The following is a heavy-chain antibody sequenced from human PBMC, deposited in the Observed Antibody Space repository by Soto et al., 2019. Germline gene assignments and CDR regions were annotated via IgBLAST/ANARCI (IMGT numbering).Heavy chain of an antibody. Sequence: ESGPTLVNPTETLTLTCTLSGSSLSISGVGLGWVRQTPGKALEWLALIYWNDDKHYSPSLQSRLTITKDTSKNLAVLIMTNMNPADTATYYCARGVATLPVFAFDVWGQGTVVTVS. V-gene: IGHV2-5*01. D-gene: IGHD5-12*01. CDR3: ARGVATLPVFAFDV. J-gene: IGHJ3*01. CDR2: IYWNDDK. CDR1: GSSLSISGVG.